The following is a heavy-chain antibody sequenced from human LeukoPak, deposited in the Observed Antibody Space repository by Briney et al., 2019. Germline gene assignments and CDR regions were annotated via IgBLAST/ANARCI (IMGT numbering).Heavy chain of an antibody. J-gene: IGHJ4*02. CDR2: ISYDGSNK. D-gene: IGHD3-22*01. CDR1: GFTFSSYA. Sequence: GRSLRLSCAASGFTFSSYAMHWVRQAPGKGLEWVAVISYDGSNKYYADSVKGRFTISRDNSKNALYLQMNSLRAEDTAVYYCARAYDSSGYYYVASYFDYWGQGTLVTVSS. CDR3: ARAYDSSGYYYVASYFDY. V-gene: IGHV3-30-3*01.